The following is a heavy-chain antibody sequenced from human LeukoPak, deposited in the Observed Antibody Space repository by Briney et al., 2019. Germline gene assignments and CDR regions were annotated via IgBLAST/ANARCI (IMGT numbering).Heavy chain of an antibody. D-gene: IGHD3-16*01. CDR1: RFTFTAAW. CDR3: ATPALGRRLYYYDY. V-gene: IGHV3-15*01. J-gene: IGHJ4*02. CDR2: IKSKSDGGTT. Sequence: AGGSLRLSCAVSRFTFTAAWMSWVRQAPGKGLEWVGRIKSKSDGGTTDYAAPVKGRFTISRDDSKTTLYLQMNSLKTEDTAVYYCATPALGRRLYYYDYWGQGTLVTVSP.